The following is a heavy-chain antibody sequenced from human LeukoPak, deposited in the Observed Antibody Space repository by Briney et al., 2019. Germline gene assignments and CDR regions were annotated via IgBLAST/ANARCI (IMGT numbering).Heavy chain of an antibody. CDR1: GYTLTELS. J-gene: IGHJ4*02. D-gene: IGHD2-2*01. CDR3: ATDLGYCSSTSCPPDY. V-gene: IGHV1-24*01. Sequence: ASVKVSCKVSGYTLTELSMHWVRQAPGKGLEWMGGFGPEDGETIYAQKFQGRVTMTEDTSTDTAYMELSSLRSEDTAVYYCATDLGYCSSTSCPPDYWGQGTLVTVSS. CDR2: FGPEDGET.